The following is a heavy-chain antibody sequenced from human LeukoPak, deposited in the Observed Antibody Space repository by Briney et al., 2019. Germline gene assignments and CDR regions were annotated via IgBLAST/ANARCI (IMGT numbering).Heavy chain of an antibody. CDR3: ARGQFQRDY. J-gene: IGHJ4*02. V-gene: IGHV4-34*01. D-gene: IGHD5-24*01. CDR1: GGSFSGYY. CDR2: INHSGRT. Sequence: SVTLSLTCAVYGGSFSGYYWNWIRQPPGKGLEWIGEINHSGRTKYNPSLKSRVTISVDTSKNQFSLILSSVTAADTAVYYCARGQFQRDYWGQGTLVTVSS.